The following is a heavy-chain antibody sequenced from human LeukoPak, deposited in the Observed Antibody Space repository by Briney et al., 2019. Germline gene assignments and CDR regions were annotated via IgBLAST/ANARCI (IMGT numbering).Heavy chain of an antibody. CDR2: IYTSGST. D-gene: IGHD6-19*01. V-gene: IGHV4-4*07. CDR3: ARDSGWHNAFDI. CDR1: GGSISSYY. J-gene: IGHJ3*02. Sequence: PSETLSLTCTVSGGSISSYYWSWIRQPAGKGLEWIGLIYTSGSTNYTPSLKSRVTMSVDTSKHQFSLKLSSVTAADTAVYYCARDSGWHNAFDIWGQGTMVTVSS.